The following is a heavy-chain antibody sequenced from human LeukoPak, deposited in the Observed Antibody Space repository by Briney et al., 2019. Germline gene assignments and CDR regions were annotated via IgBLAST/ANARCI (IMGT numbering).Heavy chain of an antibody. Sequence: ASVKVSCEASGYTFTSYGISWVRQAPGQGLEWMGWISGYKDKTNYAQKFQGRVTMTTDTSTSTAYMELRSLRSDDTAVYYCARDREESIAVAGTSDYWGQGTLVTVSS. CDR3: ARDREESIAVAGTSDY. CDR1: GYTFTSYG. J-gene: IGHJ4*02. V-gene: IGHV1-18*01. D-gene: IGHD6-19*01. CDR2: ISGYKDKT.